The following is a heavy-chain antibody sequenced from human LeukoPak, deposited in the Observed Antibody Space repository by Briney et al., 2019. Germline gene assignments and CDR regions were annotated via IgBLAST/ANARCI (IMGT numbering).Heavy chain of an antibody. V-gene: IGHV1-69*04. CDR3: ARESSGWYFPNAFDI. J-gene: IGHJ3*02. CDR1: GGTFSSYA. D-gene: IGHD6-19*01. CDR2: IIPILGIA. Sequence: SVKVSCKASGGTFSSYAISWVRQAPGQGLEWMGRIIPILGIANYAQKFQGRVTITADKSTSTAYMELSSLRSEDTAVYYFARESSGWYFPNAFDIWGQGTMVTVSS.